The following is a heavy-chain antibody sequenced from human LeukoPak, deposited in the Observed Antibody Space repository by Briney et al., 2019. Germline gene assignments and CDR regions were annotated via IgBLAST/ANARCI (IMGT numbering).Heavy chain of an antibody. V-gene: IGHV3-53*01. CDR1: GFTVSSNY. CDR3: ARVTICSGGSCYPQDDY. J-gene: IGHJ4*02. D-gene: IGHD2-15*01. Sequence: GGSLRVSCAASGFTVSSNYMSWVRQAPGKGLEWVSVIYSGGSTYYADSVKGRFTISRDNSKNTLYLQMNSLRAEDTAVYYCARVTICSGGSCYPQDDYWGQGTLVTVSS. CDR2: IYSGGST.